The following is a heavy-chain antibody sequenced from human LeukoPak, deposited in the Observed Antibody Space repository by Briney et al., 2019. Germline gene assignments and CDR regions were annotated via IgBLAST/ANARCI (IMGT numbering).Heavy chain of an antibody. CDR2: IYYSGST. Sequence: ASETLSLTCTVSGGSISSSSYYWGWIRQPPGKGLEWLGSIYYSGSTYYNPSLKSRVTISVDTSKNQFSLRLRSVTAADTAVYYCARENNHLTWFDPWGQGTLVTVSS. CDR3: ARENNHLTWFDP. CDR1: GGSISSSSYY. J-gene: IGHJ5*02. V-gene: IGHV4-39*01.